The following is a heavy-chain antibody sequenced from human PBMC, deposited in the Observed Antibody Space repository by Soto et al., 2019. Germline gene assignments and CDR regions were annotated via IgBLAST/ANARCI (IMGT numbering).Heavy chain of an antibody. CDR1: GGSISSGGYS. Sequence: SETLSLTCAVSGGSISSGGYSWNWIRQPPGKGLEWIGNIYHSGSTNYNPSLKSRVTISVDKSKNQFSLKLSSVTAADTAVYYCARVLGNDAFDIWGQGTMVTVSS. J-gene: IGHJ3*02. CDR2: IYHSGST. CDR3: ARVLGNDAFDI. V-gene: IGHV4-30-2*01. D-gene: IGHD3-3*02.